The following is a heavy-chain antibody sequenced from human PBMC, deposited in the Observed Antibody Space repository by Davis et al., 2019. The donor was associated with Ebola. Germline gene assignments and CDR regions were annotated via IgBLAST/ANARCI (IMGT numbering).Heavy chain of an antibody. CDR1: GGSISSYY. J-gene: IGHJ4*02. Sequence: MPSETLSLTCTVSGGSISSYYWSWIRQPPGKGLEWIGYIYYSGSTNYNPSLKSRVTISVDTSKNQFSLKLSSVTAADTAVYYCAGSEGKTGYYLRYYFHYWGQGTLVTVSS. V-gene: IGHV4-59*01. D-gene: IGHD3-9*01. CDR2: IYYSGST. CDR3: AGSEGKTGYYLRYYFHY.